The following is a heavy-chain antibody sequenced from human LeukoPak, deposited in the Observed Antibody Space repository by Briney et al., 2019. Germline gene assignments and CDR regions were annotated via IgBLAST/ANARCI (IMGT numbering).Heavy chain of an antibody. J-gene: IGHJ3*02. CDR3: ARGKLGMEAFDI. Sequence: SETLSLTCTVSGGSISSYYWSWIRQPPAQGLEWIGYIYYSGSTNYNPSLKSGVTISVDTSKNQFSLKLSSVTAADTAVYYCARGKLGMEAFDIWGQGTMVTVSS. CDR1: GGSISSYY. D-gene: IGHD7-27*01. CDR2: IYYSGST. V-gene: IGHV4-59*01.